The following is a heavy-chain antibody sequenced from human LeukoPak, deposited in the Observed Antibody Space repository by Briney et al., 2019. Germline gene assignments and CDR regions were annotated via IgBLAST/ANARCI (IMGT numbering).Heavy chain of an antibody. CDR3: ARMTRDSSGWYLGYYYYYMDV. J-gene: IGHJ6*03. CDR1: GYTFTSYY. V-gene: IGHV1-18*04. D-gene: IGHD6-19*01. Sequence: GASVKVSCKASGYTFTSYYMHWVRQAPGQGLEWMGWISAYNGNTNYAQKLQGRVTMTTDTSTSTAYMELRSLRSDDTAVYYCARMTRDSSGWYLGYYYYYMDVWGKGTTVTISS. CDR2: ISAYNGNT.